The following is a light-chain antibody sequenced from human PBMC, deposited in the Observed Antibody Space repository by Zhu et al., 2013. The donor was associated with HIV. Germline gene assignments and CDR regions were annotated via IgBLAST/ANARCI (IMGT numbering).Light chain of an antibody. J-gene: IGKJ4*01. CDR2: KVS. V-gene: IGKV2-30*01. CDR1: QNLVSSDGNTY. Sequence: DVVMTQSPLSLPVTLGQPASISCRSSQNLVSSDGNTYLNWFQQRPGQAPRRLIHKVSNRDSGVPDRFSGSGSGSDFTLKISRVEAEDVGVYYCMQGTHWPPTFGGGTKVET. CDR3: MQGTHWPPT.